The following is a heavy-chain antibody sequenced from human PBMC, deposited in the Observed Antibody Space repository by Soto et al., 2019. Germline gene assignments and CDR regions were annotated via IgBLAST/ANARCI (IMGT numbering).Heavy chain of an antibody. V-gene: IGHV3-23*01. CDR1: GFTFSTYA. J-gene: IGHJ4*02. Sequence: EVQLLESGGGLVKPGGSLRLACAASGFTFSTYAMAWVRQAPGRGLEWVSGFGSGDTTYYADSVKGRFTISRDNSKSTLYLQMNSLRAADTAIYYCSKDTRRSSSQFFDYWGQGTLVTVSS. CDR3: SKDTRRSSSQFFDY. CDR2: FGSGDTT. D-gene: IGHD6-6*01.